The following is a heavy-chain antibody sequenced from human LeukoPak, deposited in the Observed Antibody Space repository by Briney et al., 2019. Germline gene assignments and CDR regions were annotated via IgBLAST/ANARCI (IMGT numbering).Heavy chain of an antibody. J-gene: IGHJ5*02. CDR3: ARSLTRGYYYDSSGYYNWFDP. V-gene: IGHV1-18*01. Sequence: ASVKVSCKASGYTFTSYGISWVRQAPGQGFEWMGWISAYNGNTNYAQKLQGRVTMTTDTSTSTAYMELRSLRSDDTAVYYCARSLTRGYYYDSSGYYNWFDPWGQGTLVTVSS. CDR1: GYTFTSYG. D-gene: IGHD3-22*01. CDR2: ISAYNGNT.